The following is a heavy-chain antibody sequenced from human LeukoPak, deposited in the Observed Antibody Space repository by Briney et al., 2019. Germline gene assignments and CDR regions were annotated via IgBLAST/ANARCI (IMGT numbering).Heavy chain of an antibody. V-gene: IGHV4-59*01. J-gene: IGHJ4*02. CDR2: IYYSGST. CDR3: ARIRDYYDSSGYYPSYYFDY. D-gene: IGHD3-22*01. CDR1: GGSISSYY. Sequence: TSETLSLTCTVSGGSISSYYWSWIRQPPGKGLEWIGYIYYSGSTNYNPSLKSRVTISVDTSKNQFSLKLSSVTAADTAVYYCARIRDYYDSSGYYPSYYFDYWGQGTLVTVSS.